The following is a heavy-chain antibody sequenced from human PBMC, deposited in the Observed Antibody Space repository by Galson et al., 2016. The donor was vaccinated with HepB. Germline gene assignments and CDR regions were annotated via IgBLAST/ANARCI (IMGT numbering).Heavy chain of an antibody. Sequence: SLRLSCAAYGFTFSSYGMHWVRQAPGKGLEWVAVISYDGSDKYYADSVKGRFTISRDNSKNTLYPQMSSLRAEGTAVYYCAKDVWRGSGTDYYGMDVWGQGTTVTGSS. CDR1: GFTFSSYG. J-gene: IGHJ6*02. CDR2: ISYDGSDK. D-gene: IGHD1-1*01. CDR3: AKDVWRGSGTDYYGMDV. V-gene: IGHV3-30*18.